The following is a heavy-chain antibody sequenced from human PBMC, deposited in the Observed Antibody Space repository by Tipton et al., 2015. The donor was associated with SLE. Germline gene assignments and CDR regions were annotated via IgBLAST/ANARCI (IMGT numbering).Heavy chain of an antibody. CDR2: TYYRSKWYN. D-gene: IGHD6-6*01. V-gene: IGHV6-1*01. Sequence: GLVKPSQTLSLTCAISGDSVSSNSAAWNWIRQSPSGGLGWLGRTYYRSKWYNDYAVSVKSRITINPDTSKNQFSLQLNSVTAADTAVYYCARSRGARSSLVNWFDPCGQGTLVTVSS. CDR3: ARSRGARSSLVNWFDP. J-gene: IGHJ5*02. CDR1: GDSVSSNSAA.